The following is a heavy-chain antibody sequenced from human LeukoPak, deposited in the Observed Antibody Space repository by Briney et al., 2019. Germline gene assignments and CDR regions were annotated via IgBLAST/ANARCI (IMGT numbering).Heavy chain of an antibody. J-gene: IGHJ5*02. D-gene: IGHD3-3*01. Sequence: GGSLRLSCAASGFTFSNYAMSWVRQAPGKGLEWVSTISGSGGSTYYADSVKGRFTISRDNPKNTLYLQMNSLRAEDTAVYYCAKEPSDDFWSGYYNWFDPWGQGTLVTVSS. V-gene: IGHV3-23*01. CDR2: ISGSGGST. CDR3: AKEPSDDFWSGYYNWFDP. CDR1: GFTFSNYA.